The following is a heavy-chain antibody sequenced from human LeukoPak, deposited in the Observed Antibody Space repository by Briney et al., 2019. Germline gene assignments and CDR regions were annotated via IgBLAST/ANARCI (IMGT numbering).Heavy chain of an antibody. CDR1: GGSISSTNR. J-gene: IGHJ4*02. V-gene: IGHV4-4*02. CDR3: ARQYFDILTGAHYFDY. CDR2: ISHSGTT. Sequence: PSGTLSLTCAVSGGSISSTNRWKWVRQPPGKGLEWIREISHSGTTNYNPSLRSRVTISVDKSKNHFSLKLSSVTAADTAIYYCARQYFDILTGAHYFDYWGQGTLVTVSS. D-gene: IGHD3-9*01.